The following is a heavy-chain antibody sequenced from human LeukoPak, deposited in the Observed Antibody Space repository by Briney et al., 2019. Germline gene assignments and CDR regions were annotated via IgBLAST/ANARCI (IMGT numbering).Heavy chain of an antibody. CDR1: GFTFSNAW. D-gene: IGHD3-16*01. J-gene: IGHJ3*02. CDR2: IKSKTDGGTT. CDR3: TTGVGYVRGTIGHLDI. V-gene: IGHV3-15*01. Sequence: PGGSLRLSCAHSGFTFSNAWMSCVRQAPGKGLEWVGRIKSKTDGGTTDYAAPVKGRFTISRDDSKNTLYLQMNSLKTEDTAVYYCTTGVGYVRGTIGHLDIWGQGTMVTVSS.